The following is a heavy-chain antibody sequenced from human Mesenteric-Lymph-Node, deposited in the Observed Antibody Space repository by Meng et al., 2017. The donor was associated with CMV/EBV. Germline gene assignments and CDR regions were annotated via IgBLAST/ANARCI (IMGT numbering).Heavy chain of an antibody. CDR2: IYHSGST. CDR1: GGSNSSSNW. Sequence: GSLRLSCAVSGGSNSSSNWWSWVRQSPGKGLEWIGEIYHSGSTDYNPSLKSRVTISVVKSKNQFSLKLSSVTAADTAVYYCAREGDSGSWKWYGMDVWGQGTTVTVSS. D-gene: IGHD6-13*01. V-gene: IGHV4-4*02. J-gene: IGHJ6*02. CDR3: AREGDSGSWKWYGMDV.